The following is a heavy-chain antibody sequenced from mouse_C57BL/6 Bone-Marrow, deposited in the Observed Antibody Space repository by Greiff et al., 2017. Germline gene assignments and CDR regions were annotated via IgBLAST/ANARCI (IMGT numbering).Heavy chain of an antibody. Sequence: EVQLVESGGDLVKPGGSLKLSCAASGFTFSSYGMSWVRQTPDKRLEWVATISSGGSYTYYPDSVKGRFTISRDNAKNTLYLQMSSLKSEDTAMYYCARYGSSSPYYAMDYWGQGTSVTVSS. V-gene: IGHV5-6*01. CDR2: ISSGGSYT. CDR1: GFTFSSYG. D-gene: IGHD1-1*01. CDR3: ARYGSSSPYYAMDY. J-gene: IGHJ4*01.